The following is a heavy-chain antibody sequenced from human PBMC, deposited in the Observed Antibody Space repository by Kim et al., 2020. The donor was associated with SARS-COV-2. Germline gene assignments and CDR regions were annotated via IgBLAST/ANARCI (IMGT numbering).Heavy chain of an antibody. D-gene: IGHD3-3*01. J-gene: IGHJ4*02. CDR3: ARGARFSAIDDF. CDR2: T. Sequence: TYYADSLKGRVTISRDNRKNTVYLQMTFLSAEDTAVYYCARGARFSAIDDFWGQGTLVIVSS. V-gene: IGHV3-53*01.